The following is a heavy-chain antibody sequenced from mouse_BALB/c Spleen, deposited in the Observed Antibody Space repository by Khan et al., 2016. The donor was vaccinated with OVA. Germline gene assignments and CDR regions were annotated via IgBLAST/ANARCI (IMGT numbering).Heavy chain of an antibody. Sequence: EVQLQESGPGLVKPSQSLSLTCTVTGYSITSGYGWNWIRQFLGNQLEWMGYKSYSGSTNYNPSLKSRISFTRDTSKNQFFLQLNSVTTEDTAAYYCARTARIKYWGQGTTLTVSS. CDR1: GYSITSGYG. V-gene: IGHV3-2*02. D-gene: IGHD1-2*01. J-gene: IGHJ2*01. CDR2: KSYSGST. CDR3: ARTARIKY.